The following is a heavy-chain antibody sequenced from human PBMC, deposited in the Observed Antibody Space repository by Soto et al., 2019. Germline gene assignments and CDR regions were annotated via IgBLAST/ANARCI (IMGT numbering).Heavy chain of an antibody. D-gene: IGHD3-22*01. CDR1: GFAFGYHW. CDR2: INTDGTTT. CDR3: ARFGTYYDTSGYLY. Sequence: PGGSLRLSCAASGFAFGYHWMHWVRQAPGKGLVWVSRINTDGTTTNYADFVGGRFTISRDNAKNTLYLQMNSLTPEDTAVYYCARFGTYYDTSGYLYWGQGTLVTVSS. V-gene: IGHV3-74*01. J-gene: IGHJ4*02.